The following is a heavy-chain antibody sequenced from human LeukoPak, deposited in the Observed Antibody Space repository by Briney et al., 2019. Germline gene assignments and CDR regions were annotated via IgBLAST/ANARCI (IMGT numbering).Heavy chain of an antibody. CDR2: IYTSGST. CDR3: ARGWAYCGGDCYSGGKYYFDY. D-gene: IGHD2-21*02. J-gene: IGHJ4*02. V-gene: IGHV4-61*02. Sequence: SETLSLTCTVPGGSISSGSYYWSWIRQPAGKGLEWIRRIYTSGSTKYNPSLKSRVTISVDTSKNQFSLKLSPVTAADTAVYYCARGWAYCGGDCYSGGKYYFDYWGQGTLVTVSS. CDR1: GGSISSGSYY.